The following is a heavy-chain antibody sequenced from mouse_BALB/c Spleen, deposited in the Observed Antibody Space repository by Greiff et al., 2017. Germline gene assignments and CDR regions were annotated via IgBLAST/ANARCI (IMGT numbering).Heavy chain of an antibody. Sequence: DVKLVESGGGLVKPGGSLKLSCAASGFTFSDYYMYWVRQTPEKRLEWVATISDGGSYTYYPDSVKGRFTISRDNAKNNLYLQMSSLKSEDTAMYYCASGGGNYFYAMDYWGQGTSVTVSA. V-gene: IGHV5-4*02. CDR2: ISDGGSYT. J-gene: IGHJ4*01. D-gene: IGHD2-1*01. CDR3: ASGGGNYFYAMDY. CDR1: GFTFSDYY.